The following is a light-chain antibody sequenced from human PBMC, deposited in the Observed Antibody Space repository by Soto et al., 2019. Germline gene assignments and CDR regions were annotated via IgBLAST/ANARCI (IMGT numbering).Light chain of an antibody. CDR2: DAS. CDR3: QQRSNWPRLT. V-gene: IGKV3-11*01. CDR1: QSVSNY. J-gene: IGKJ4*01. Sequence: EIVLTQSPATLSLSLGERATLSCRASQSVSNYLAWYQQKPGQAPRLLIYDASNRATGIPARFSGSGSGTDFTLTISSLEPEDSTVYYCQQRSNWPRLTFGGGTKVEIK.